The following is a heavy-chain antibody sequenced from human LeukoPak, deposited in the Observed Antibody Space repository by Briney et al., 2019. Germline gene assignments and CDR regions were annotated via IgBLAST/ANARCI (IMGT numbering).Heavy chain of an antibody. CDR2: ISYEGSIK. D-gene: IGHD3-10*01. CDR3: ARTLALYGSGSFFDF. V-gene: IGHV3-30-3*01. J-gene: IGHJ4*02. Sequence: GGSLRLSCAASGFTFSNYAMHWIRQAPGKGLEWVAVISYEGSIKYYADSLKGRFTISRDNSKNTLYLQMNSLRAVDTAVYYCARTLALYGSGSFFDFWGQGTLATVSP. CDR1: GFTFSNYA.